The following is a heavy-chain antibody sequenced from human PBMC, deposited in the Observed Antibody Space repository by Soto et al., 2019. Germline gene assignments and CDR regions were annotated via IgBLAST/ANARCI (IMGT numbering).Heavy chain of an antibody. D-gene: IGHD6-13*01. J-gene: IGHJ6*03. V-gene: IGHV3-33*01. CDR3: ARDGYTSSSPWYYYYYMDV. CDR2: IRYDGSNK. Sequence: PGGSLRLSCAASGFTFSSYGMHWARQAPGKGLEWVADIRYDGSNKDYADSVKGRFTISRDNDKNSLYLQMNSLRAEDTAVYYCARDGYTSSSPWYYYYYMDVWGKGTTVTVSS. CDR1: GFTFSSYG.